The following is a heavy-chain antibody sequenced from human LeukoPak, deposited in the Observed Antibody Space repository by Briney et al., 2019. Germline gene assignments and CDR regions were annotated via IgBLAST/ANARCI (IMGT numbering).Heavy chain of an antibody. V-gene: IGHV3-7*01. Sequence: GGSLRLSCAASGFSFGSSWMDWARQAPGKGLEWVANINQDGSEKYYVDSVKGRFTISRDNAKNSLYLQINSVRAEDTAIYYCSVRLDYWGQGTLVTVSS. CDR3: SVRLDY. CDR1: GFSFGSSW. J-gene: IGHJ4*02. CDR2: INQDGSEK.